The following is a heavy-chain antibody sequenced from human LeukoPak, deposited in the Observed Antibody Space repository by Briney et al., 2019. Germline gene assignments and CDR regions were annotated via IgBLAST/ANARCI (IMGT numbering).Heavy chain of an antibody. J-gene: IGHJ4*02. CDR3: ARDPQYYYDSSGYREYYFDY. V-gene: IGHV3-30-3*01. Sequence: PGGSLRLSCAASGFTFSSYAMHWVRQAPGKGLEWVAVISYDGSNKYYADSVKGRFTISRDNAKNSLYLQMNSLRAEDTAVYYCARDPQYYYDSSGYREYYFDYWGQGTLVTVSS. CDR2: ISYDGSNK. D-gene: IGHD3-22*01. CDR1: GFTFSSYA.